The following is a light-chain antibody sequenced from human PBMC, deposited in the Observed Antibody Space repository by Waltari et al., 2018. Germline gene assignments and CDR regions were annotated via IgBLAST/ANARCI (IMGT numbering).Light chain of an antibody. CDR2: AAS. CDR3: QNRRDWPLLT. V-gene: IGKV3-11*01. Sequence: VLTQSPATLSLSPGDRATLSCRASQNIGDYLAWYQQKPGQAPRLLISAASNRATGVPARFSGSGSGTDFTLTISSLEPEDFAVYYCQNRRDWPLLTFGRGTKVEIK. J-gene: IGKJ4*01. CDR1: QNIGDY.